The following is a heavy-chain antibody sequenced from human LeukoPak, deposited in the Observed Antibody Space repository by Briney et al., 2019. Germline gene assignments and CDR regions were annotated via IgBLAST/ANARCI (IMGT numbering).Heavy chain of an antibody. CDR3: ARWSSAVTGFDY. V-gene: IGHV3-13*01. CDR1: GFTFSGYD. CDR2: IGTAGDT. Sequence: GGSLRLSCAVSGFTFSGYDMHWVRQATGKGLEWFSAIGTAGDTSYPGSVKGRFTISRENAKNSLYLQMNSLRAGDTAVYYCARWSSAVTGFDYWGQGTLVTVSS. D-gene: IGHD2-21*02. J-gene: IGHJ4*02.